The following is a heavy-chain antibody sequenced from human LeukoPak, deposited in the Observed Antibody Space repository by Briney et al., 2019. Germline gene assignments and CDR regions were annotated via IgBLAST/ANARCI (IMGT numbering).Heavy chain of an antibody. CDR1: GYTFTSYG. CDR3: ARDRGRGVGATSPLDY. D-gene: IGHD1-26*01. V-gene: IGHV1-18*01. CDR2: ISAYNGNT. J-gene: IGHJ4*02. Sequence: ASVKVSCKASGYTFTSYGISWVRQAPGQGLEWMGWISAYNGNTNYAQKLQGRVTMTTDTSTSTAYMELRSLRSDDTAVYYCARDRGRGVGATSPLDYWGQGTLVTVSS.